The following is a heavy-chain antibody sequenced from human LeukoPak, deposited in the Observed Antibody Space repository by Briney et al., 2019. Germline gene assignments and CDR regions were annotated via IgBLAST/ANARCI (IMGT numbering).Heavy chain of an antibody. CDR1: GGSISSGDYY. D-gene: IGHD2-2*01. Sequence: SETLSLTCTVSGGSISSGDYYWSWIRQPPGKGLEWIGYIYYSGSTYYNPSLKSRVTISVGTSKNQFSLKLSSVTAADTAVYYCARSLSSTSYYYMDVWGKGTTVTVSS. CDR3: ARSLSSTSYYYMDV. J-gene: IGHJ6*03. CDR2: IYYSGST. V-gene: IGHV4-30-4*08.